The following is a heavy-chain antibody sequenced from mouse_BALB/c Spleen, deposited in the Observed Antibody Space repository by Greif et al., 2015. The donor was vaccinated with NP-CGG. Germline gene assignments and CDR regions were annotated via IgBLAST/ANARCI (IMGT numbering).Heavy chain of an antibody. CDR1: GYSFTGYT. V-gene: IGHV1-26*01. J-gene: IGHJ2*01. Sequence: EVKLVESGPELVKPGASMKISCKASGYSFTGYTMNWVKQSHGKNLEWIGLINPYNGGTSYNQKFKGKATLTVDKSSSTTFMELLSLTSEDSAVYYCARGGVYYGSSYGYWGQGTTLTVSS. CDR2: INPYNGGT. D-gene: IGHD1-1*01. CDR3: ARGGVYYGSSYGY.